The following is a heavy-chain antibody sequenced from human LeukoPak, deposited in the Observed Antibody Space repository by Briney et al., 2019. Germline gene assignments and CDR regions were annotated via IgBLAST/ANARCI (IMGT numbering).Heavy chain of an antibody. Sequence: GGSLRLSCAASGFTFSSNSMNWVRQAPGKGLEWIAYLSSSGSAFSYADSVKGRFTIARDNAKNSAYLEMNSLRADDTAVYYCARSARLMKGVVEVTALDDWGQGTLVTVSS. CDR3: ARSARLMKGVVEVTALDD. V-gene: IGHV3-48*04. J-gene: IGHJ4*02. CDR2: LSSSGSAF. D-gene: IGHD3-3*01. CDR1: GFTFSSNS.